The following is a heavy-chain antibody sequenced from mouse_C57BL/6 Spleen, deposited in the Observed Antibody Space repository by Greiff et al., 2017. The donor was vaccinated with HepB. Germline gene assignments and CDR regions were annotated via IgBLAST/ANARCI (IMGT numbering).Heavy chain of an antibody. CDR3: ARHVGSGYFDV. D-gene: IGHD3-1*01. Sequence: VQLKESGGDLVKPGGSLKLSCAASGFTFSSYGMSWVRQTPDKRLEWVATISSGGSYTYYPDSVKGRFTISRDNAKNTLYLQMSSLKSEDTAMYYCARHVGSGYFDVWGTGTTVTVSS. J-gene: IGHJ1*03. CDR1: GFTFSSYG. CDR2: ISSGGSYT. V-gene: IGHV5-6*01.